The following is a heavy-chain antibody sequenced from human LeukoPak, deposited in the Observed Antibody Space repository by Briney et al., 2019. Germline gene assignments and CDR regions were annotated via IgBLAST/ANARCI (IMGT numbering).Heavy chain of an antibody. J-gene: IGHJ4*02. V-gene: IGHV1-2*02. Sequence: SVKVSCKASGYTFTGYYMHWVRQAPGQGLEWVGWINPNSGGTNYEQKFQGRVTMTRDTSISTAYMELSRLRSDDTVVYYCASYSSVAAALDYWGQGTLVTVSS. D-gene: IGHD6-13*01. CDR1: GYTFTGYY. CDR3: ASYSSVAAALDY. CDR2: INPNSGGT.